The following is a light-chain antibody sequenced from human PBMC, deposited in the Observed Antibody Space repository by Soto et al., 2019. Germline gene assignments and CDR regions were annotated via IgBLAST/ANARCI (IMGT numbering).Light chain of an antibody. CDR2: GAS. V-gene: IGKV3-20*01. CDR1: QSVSSTY. Sequence: DIGLTQSPGTLSLSPGERATLSCRASQSVSSTYLAWYQQKPGQAPRLLIYGASNRATGIPDRFSGSVSGTDFTLTISRLEPEDFAVYYCQQYGSSPVTFGQGTKVEIK. J-gene: IGKJ1*01. CDR3: QQYGSSPVT.